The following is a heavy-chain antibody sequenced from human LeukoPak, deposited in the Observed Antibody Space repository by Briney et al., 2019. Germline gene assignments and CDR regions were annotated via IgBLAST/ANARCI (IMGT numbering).Heavy chain of an antibody. J-gene: IGHJ4*02. V-gene: IGHV4-34*01. CDR2: INHSGST. CDR3: ARGYSSSWYQFDY. D-gene: IGHD6-13*01. Sequence: SETLSLTCAVYGGSFSGYYRSWIRQPPGKGLEWIGEINHSGSTNYNPSLKSRVTISVDTSKNQFSLKLSSVTAADTAVYYCARGYSSSWYQFDYWGQGTLVTVSS. CDR1: GGSFSGYY.